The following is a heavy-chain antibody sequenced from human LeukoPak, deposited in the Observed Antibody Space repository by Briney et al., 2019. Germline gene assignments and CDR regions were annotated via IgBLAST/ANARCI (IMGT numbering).Heavy chain of an antibody. J-gene: IGHJ4*02. CDR2: ISYDGSNK. D-gene: IGHD5-24*01. CDR3: AKDPRRSDPGDY. Sequence: GGSLRLSCAASGFTFSSYDMNWFRQAPGKGLEWVSHISYDGSNKFYADSAKGRFIISRDNSKNTVYVQMNSLRAEDTAVYYCAKDPRRSDPGDYWGQGTLVTVSS. CDR1: GFTFSSYD. V-gene: IGHV3-30*18.